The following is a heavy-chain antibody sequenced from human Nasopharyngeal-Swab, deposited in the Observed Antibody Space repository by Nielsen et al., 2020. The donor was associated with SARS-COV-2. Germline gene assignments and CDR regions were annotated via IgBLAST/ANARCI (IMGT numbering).Heavy chain of an antibody. CDR3: AKDLALYDYVWGSYRFASDH. Sequence: SETLSLTCTVSGGSISSNYYWGWIRQPPGKGLEWIGIIYYTGSTYYSPSLKSRVTISVDTSKNQFSLKLSSVTAADTAVYYCAKDLALYDYVWGSYRFASDHWGRGTLVTVSS. V-gene: IGHV4-39*02. J-gene: IGHJ4*02. CDR1: GGSISSNYY. CDR2: IYYTGST. D-gene: IGHD3-16*02.